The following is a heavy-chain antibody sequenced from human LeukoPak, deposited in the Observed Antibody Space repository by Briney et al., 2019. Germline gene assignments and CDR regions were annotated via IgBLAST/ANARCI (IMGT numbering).Heavy chain of an antibody. CDR2: IYSSGST. V-gene: IGHV4-59*01. Sequence: SETLSLTCTVSGGSISSYYWSWIRQPPGKGLEWIGYIYSSGSTNYNPSLKSRVTMSVDTSKNQFSLKVSSVTAADMAVYYCARVFDSGSQAYFYYMDVWGKGTTVTISS. J-gene: IGHJ6*03. CDR3: ARVFDSGSQAYFYYMDV. D-gene: IGHD3-10*01. CDR1: GGSISSYY.